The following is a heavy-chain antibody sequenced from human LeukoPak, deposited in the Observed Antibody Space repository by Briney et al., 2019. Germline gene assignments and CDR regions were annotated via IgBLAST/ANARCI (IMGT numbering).Heavy chain of an antibody. V-gene: IGHV3-23*01. CDR2: ISGSGGST. J-gene: IGHJ4*02. CDR1: GFTFSSYE. D-gene: IGHD3-22*01. CDR3: AKDDYYDSSGYFDY. Sequence: QAGGSLILSCAASGFTFSSYEMNWVRQAPGKGLEWVSAISGSGGSTYYADSVKGRFTISRDNSKNTLYLQMSSLRAEDTAVYYCAKDDYYDSSGYFDYWGQGTLVTVSS.